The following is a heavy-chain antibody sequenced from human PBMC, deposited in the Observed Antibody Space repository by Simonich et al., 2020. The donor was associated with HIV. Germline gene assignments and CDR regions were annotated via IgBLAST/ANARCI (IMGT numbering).Heavy chain of an antibody. CDR3: ARLTAGGLGEYFQH. J-gene: IGHJ1*01. D-gene: IGHD6-13*01. CDR1: GGSFSGYY. CDR2: SNHRGST. Sequence: QVQLQQWGAGLLKPSETLSLTCAVYGGSFSGYYWSWIRQPPGKGVEWLGESNHRGSTNYNPSLKSRVTISVDTSKNQFSLKLSSVTAADTAVYYCARLTAGGLGEYFQHWGQGTLVTVSS. V-gene: IGHV4-34*01.